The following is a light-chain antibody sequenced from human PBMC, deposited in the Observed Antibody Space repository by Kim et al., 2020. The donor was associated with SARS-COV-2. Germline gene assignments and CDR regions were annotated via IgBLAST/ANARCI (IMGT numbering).Light chain of an antibody. J-gene: IGKJ4*01. Sequence: VSPGERGTLSCRASQTVGNFLAWYQHKPGRAPRLLIHGITSRATDVPARFSGSGSGTEFTLTISSLQAEDYAVYYCQQYNAWPLTFGGGTKVDIK. V-gene: IGKV3-15*01. CDR1: QTVGNF. CDR2: GIT. CDR3: QQYNAWPLT.